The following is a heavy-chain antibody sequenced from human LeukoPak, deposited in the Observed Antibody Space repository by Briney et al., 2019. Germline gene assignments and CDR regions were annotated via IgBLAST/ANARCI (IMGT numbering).Heavy chain of an antibody. CDR2: IYYSGST. Sequence: PSETLSLTCTVSGGSISSYYWSWIRQPPGKGLEWIGYIYYSGSTNYNPSLKSRVAISVDTSKNQFSLKLSSVTAADTAVYYCARGVTIFGVVMALYFDYWGQGTLVTVSS. V-gene: IGHV4-59*08. J-gene: IGHJ4*02. D-gene: IGHD3-3*01. CDR3: ARGVTIFGVVMALYFDY. CDR1: GGSISSYY.